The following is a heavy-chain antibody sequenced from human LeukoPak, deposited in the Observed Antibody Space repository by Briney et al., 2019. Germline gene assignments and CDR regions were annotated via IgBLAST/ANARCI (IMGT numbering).Heavy chain of an antibody. Sequence: GESLKISCKGSGSRFTSYWIGWVRQLPGKGLEWMGIIYPGDSDTRYSPSFQGQVTISADKSISTAYLQWSSLKASDTAMYCCARQGAAAGTSWFDPWGQGTLVTVSS. J-gene: IGHJ5*02. D-gene: IGHD6-13*01. CDR1: GSRFTSYW. CDR3: ARQGAAAGTSWFDP. V-gene: IGHV5-51*01. CDR2: IYPGDSDT.